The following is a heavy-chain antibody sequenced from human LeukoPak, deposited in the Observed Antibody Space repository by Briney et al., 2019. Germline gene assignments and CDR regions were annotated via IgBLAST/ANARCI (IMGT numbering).Heavy chain of an antibody. J-gene: IGHJ4*02. Sequence: PGGSLRLSCAASGFTFSNYAMSWVRQAPGKGLEWVSSVSSSGGSTYYADSVKVRFTISRDNSRNTVYLQMNSLRAEDTAIYYCASHKETFYDSSDNYWGQGTLVTVSS. V-gene: IGHV3-23*01. CDR1: GFTFSNYA. D-gene: IGHD3-22*01. CDR2: VSSSGGST. CDR3: ASHKETFYDSSDNY.